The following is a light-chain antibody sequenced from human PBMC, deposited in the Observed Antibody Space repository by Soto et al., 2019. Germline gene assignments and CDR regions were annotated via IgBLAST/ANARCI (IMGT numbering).Light chain of an antibody. CDR2: DVS. CDR1: SSDVGGYNY. J-gene: IGLJ2*01. V-gene: IGLV2-11*01. CDR3: CSYAGSYTFV. Sequence: QSVLTQPRSVSGSPGQSVTISCIGTSSDVGGYNYVSWYQQHPGKAPKLMIYDVSKRPSGVPDRFSGSKSGNTASLTISGLQPEDEADYYCCSYAGSYTFVFGGGTKLTVL.